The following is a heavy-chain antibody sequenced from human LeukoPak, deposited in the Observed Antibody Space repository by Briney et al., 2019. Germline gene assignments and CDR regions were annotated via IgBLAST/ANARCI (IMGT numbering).Heavy chain of an antibody. V-gene: IGHV3-15*01. CDR1: SFTFSNAW. J-gene: IGHJ5*02. CDR2: IKSKTDGRTT. CDR3: TTQTYYYDSSGYVYRLDP. D-gene: IGHD3-22*01. Sequence: GGSLRLSCAPSSFTFSNAWMSCVSQDPGKWLEWVVCIKSKTDGRTTDYAAPVTARFTISRDDSKNTLYLQMNRLKTEDTAVYYCTTQTYYYDSSGYVYRLDPWGQGTLVTVSS.